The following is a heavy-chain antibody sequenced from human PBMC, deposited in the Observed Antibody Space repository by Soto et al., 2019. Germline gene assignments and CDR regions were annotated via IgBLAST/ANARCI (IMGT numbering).Heavy chain of an antibody. CDR1: GFTFSSYG. D-gene: IGHD3-3*01. Sequence: GGSLRLSCAASGFTFSSYGMHWVRQAPGKGLEWVAVISYDGSNKYYADSVKGRFTISRDNSNNTLYLQMNSLRAEDTAVYYCAKDRRALLRFLEWSYFDYWGQGTLVTVSS. V-gene: IGHV3-30*18. J-gene: IGHJ4*02. CDR3: AKDRRALLRFLEWSYFDY. CDR2: ISYDGSNK.